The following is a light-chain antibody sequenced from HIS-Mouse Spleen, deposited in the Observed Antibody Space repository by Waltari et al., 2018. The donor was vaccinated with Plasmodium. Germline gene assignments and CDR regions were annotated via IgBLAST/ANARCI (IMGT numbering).Light chain of an antibody. CDR2: AAS. CDR1: QGISSY. V-gene: IGKV1-8*01. Sequence: AIRMTQSPSSFSASPGDRVTITCRASQGISSYLAWYQQKPGQAPKLLIYAASTLQSGVPSRFSGSGSGTDFTLTSSCLQSEDFATYYCQQYYSYPLTFGGGTKVEIK. CDR3: QQYYSYPLT. J-gene: IGKJ4*02.